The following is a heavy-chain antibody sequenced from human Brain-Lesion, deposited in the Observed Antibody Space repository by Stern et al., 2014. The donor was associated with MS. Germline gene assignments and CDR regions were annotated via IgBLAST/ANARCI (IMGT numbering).Heavy chain of an antibody. V-gene: IGHV1-2*04. Sequence: VQLVESGAEVKKPGASVKVSCKASGYTFTDYFMHWVRQAPGQGLEWLGWINPYSGDTKYAQKFQGWVSMTRDTSISATYMELNSLRSDDTGVYYGARVPGGVFGGMAVWGQGTTVT. CDR1: GYTFTDYF. J-gene: IGHJ6*02. D-gene: IGHD4-23*01. CDR3: ARVPGGVFGGMAV. CDR2: INPYSGDT.